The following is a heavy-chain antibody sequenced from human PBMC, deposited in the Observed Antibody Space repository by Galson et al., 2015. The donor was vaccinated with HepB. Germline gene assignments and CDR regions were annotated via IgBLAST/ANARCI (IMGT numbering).Heavy chain of an antibody. CDR1: GFTFRSYW. CDR2: VNSYGTTT. V-gene: IGHV3-74*01. J-gene: IGHJ5*02. Sequence: SLRLSCAASGFTFRSYWMHWVRQSPGKGLVWVSRVNSYGTTTNYTESVKGRFTISRDNAKNTLYLQMNSLRADDTAVYYCVRGIDSDSGAWSWGQGTLVTVSS. D-gene: IGHD4-11*01. CDR3: VRGIDSDSGAWS.